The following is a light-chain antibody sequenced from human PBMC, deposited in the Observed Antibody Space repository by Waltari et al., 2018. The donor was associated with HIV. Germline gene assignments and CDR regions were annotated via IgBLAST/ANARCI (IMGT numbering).Light chain of an antibody. CDR2: WAS. CDR1: QSVLFSSQNKNY. Sequence: DIVMTQSPDSLAVSLGERATINCKSSQSVLFSSQNKNYLAWYQQKPGQPPKLLISWASARESGVPDRFSGGGSGTDFTLTISSLQAEDVVVYFCQQYFISPPTFGRGTKLEI. J-gene: IGKJ2*01. V-gene: IGKV4-1*01. CDR3: QQYFISPPT.